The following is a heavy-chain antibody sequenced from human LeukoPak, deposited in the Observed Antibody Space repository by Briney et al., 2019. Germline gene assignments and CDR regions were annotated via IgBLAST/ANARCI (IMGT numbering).Heavy chain of an antibody. J-gene: IGHJ4*02. CDR3: AKDTPYYDFWSGYYW. Sequence: GGSLRLPCAASGFTFSSYAMSWVRQAPGKGLEWVSAISGSGGSTYYADSVKGRFTISRDNSKNTLYLQMNSLRAEDTAVYYCAKDTPYYDFWSGYYWWGQGTLVTVSS. D-gene: IGHD3-3*01. V-gene: IGHV3-23*01. CDR1: GFTFSSYA. CDR2: ISGSGGST.